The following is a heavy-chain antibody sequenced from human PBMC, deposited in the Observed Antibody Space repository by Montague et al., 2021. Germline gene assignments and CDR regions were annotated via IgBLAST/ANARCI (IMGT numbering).Heavy chain of an antibody. CDR1: GFTFEDYS. CDR2: IHKSGHTT. J-gene: IGHJ4*02. V-gene: IGHV3-48*02. CDR3: VRDPHSLDF. D-gene: IGHD1-26*01. Sequence: SLRLSCAASGFTFEDYSMNWVRQTPEKGLEWVAYIHKSGHTTHQADFVEDRFTISRDNAKNSLFLEMNDLRDDDTAIYYCVRDPHSLDFWGQGVLVTVSS.